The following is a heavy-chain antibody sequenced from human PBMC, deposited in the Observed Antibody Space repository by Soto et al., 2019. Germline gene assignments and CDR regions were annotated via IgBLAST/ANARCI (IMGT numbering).Heavy chain of an antibody. Sequence: LSLTCAVYGGSFSGYYWSWIRQPPGKGLEWIGEINHSRSTNYNPSLKSRVTISVDTSKNQFSLKLSSVTAADTAVYYCARARITGTYYHYGMAVWGQGTTVTVSS. CDR1: GGSFSGYY. CDR2: INHSRST. D-gene: IGHD1-20*01. V-gene: IGHV4-34*01. CDR3: ARARITGTYYHYGMAV. J-gene: IGHJ6*02.